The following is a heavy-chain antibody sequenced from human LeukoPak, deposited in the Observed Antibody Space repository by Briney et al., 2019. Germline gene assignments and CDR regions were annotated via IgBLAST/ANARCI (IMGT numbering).Heavy chain of an antibody. V-gene: IGHV3-33*01. D-gene: IGHD6-19*01. CDR1: GFTFSNYG. CDR3: AREWGPIAVSGGPGY. CDR2: IWFDGRNK. Sequence: GRSLRLSYAASGFTFSNYGMHWVRQAPGKGLEWVALIWFDGRNKFHADSVKGRFTISRDNSKNTLFLQMNSLRAEDTAVYYCAREWGPIAVSGGPGYWGQGALVTVSS. J-gene: IGHJ4*02.